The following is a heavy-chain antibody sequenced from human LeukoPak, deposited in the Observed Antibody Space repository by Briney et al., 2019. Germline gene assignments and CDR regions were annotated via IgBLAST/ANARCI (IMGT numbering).Heavy chain of an antibody. CDR3: ARDQGGYSGDDA. J-gene: IGHJ5*02. V-gene: IGHV1-69*01. Sequence: ASVKVSCKASGGTFSSYAISWVRQAPGQGLEWMGGIIPIFGTANYAQKFQGRVTITADESTSTAYMELSSLRSEDTAVYYCARDQGGYSGDDAWGQGTLVTVSS. CDR1: GGTFSSYA. CDR2: IIPIFGTA. D-gene: IGHD5-12*01.